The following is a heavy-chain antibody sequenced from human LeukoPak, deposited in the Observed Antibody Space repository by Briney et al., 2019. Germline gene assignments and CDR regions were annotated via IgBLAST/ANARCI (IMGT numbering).Heavy chain of an antibody. CDR1: GGSISSSSYY. CDR3: ARRGKVYYYGMDV. CDR2: IYYSGST. V-gene: IGHV4-39*01. Sequence: PSVTLSLTCTVSGGSISSSSYYWGWIRQPPGKGLEWIGSIYYSGSTYYNPSLKSRVTISVDTSKNQFSLKLSSVTAADTAVYYCARRGKVYYYGMDVWGQGTTVTVSS. J-gene: IGHJ6*02.